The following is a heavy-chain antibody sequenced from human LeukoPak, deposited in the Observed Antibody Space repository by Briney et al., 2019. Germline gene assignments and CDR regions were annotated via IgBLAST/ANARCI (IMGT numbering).Heavy chain of an antibody. D-gene: IGHD5-12*01. J-gene: IGHJ4*02. CDR3: ATTPKGGYSAYLDY. CDR1: GGSISSSNW. V-gene: IGHV4-4*02. Sequence: PSGTLSLTCAVSGGSISSSNWWSWVRQPPGKGLEWIGEIYHSGTTNYNPSLKSRVTISVDKFKNQFSLKLNSVTAADTAVYYCATTPKGGYSAYLDYWGQGTLVTVSS. CDR2: IYHSGTT.